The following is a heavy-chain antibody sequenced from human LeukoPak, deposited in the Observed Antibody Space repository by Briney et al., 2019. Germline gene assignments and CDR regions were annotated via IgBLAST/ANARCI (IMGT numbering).Heavy chain of an antibody. D-gene: IGHD3-22*01. J-gene: IGHJ3*02. CDR2: VYHTGRT. Sequence: SETLSLTCTVSGGSFINYYWTWIRQPPGKGLEWIVFVYHTGRTRYNPPLQSRVTISLDTSKNHFHLLLSSATAAATAGHYFAGLLDYDSSGDPVAFDIWGQGTMVSVSS. CDR3: AGLLDYDSSGDPVAFDI. V-gene: IGHV4-59*01. CDR1: GGSFINYY.